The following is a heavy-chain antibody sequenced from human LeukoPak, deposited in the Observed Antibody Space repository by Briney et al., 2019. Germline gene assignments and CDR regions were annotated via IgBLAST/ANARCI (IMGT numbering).Heavy chain of an antibody. J-gene: IGHJ6*03. CDR1: GGSISSYY. CDR3: ARTTVTTPPTYYNYYMDV. D-gene: IGHD4-11*01. V-gene: IGHV4-4*07. CDR2: IYTSGST. Sequence: SETLSLTCTVSGGSISSYYWSWIRQPAGKGLEWIGRIYTSGSTNYNPSLKSRVTMSVDTSKNQFSLKLSSVTAADTAVYYCARTTVTTPPTYYNYYMDVWGKGTTVTVSS.